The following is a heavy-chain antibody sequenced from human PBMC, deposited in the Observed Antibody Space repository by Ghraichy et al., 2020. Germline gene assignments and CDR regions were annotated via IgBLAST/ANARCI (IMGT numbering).Heavy chain of an antibody. Sequence: ASVKVSCKASGYTFTSYYMHWVRQAPGQGLEWMGIINPSGGSTSYAQKFQGRVTMTRDTSTSTVYMELSSLRSEDTAVYYCARGELGRPIYIGIVATSADYWGQGTLVTVSS. CDR3: ARGELGRPIYIGIVATSADY. CDR1: GYTFTSYY. D-gene: IGHD5-12*01. CDR2: INPSGGST. J-gene: IGHJ4*02. V-gene: IGHV1-46*01.